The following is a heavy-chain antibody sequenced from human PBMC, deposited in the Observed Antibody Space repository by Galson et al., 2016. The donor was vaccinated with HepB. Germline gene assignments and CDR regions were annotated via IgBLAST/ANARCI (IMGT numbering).Heavy chain of an antibody. Sequence: SETLSLTCIVSGGSISSDYYWGWIRQPPGRGLEWIGSIYSSESTYYNPSLKSRVTISVDTSKNQLSLRLNAVPAADTGVYYFATGLVVARKYYYYYMDVWGKGTTVTVSS. CDR2: IYSSEST. J-gene: IGHJ6*03. CDR1: GGSISSDYY. V-gene: IGHV4-39*01. D-gene: IGHD6-19*01. CDR3: ATGLVVARKYYYYYMDV.